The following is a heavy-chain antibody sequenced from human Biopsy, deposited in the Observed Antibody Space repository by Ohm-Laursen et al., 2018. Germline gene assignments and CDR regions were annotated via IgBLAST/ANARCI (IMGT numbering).Heavy chain of an antibody. J-gene: IGHJ6*02. CDR2: INPKSGVA. Sequence: GSSVKVSCKASEYTVTDYYIHWVRQAPGQGFEWMGWINPKSGVANHAQNFQGRVSMTRDTSISTVYMELSSLRSDDTAVYYCAIDMTVTARPYYYSGVDVWGPGTRVTVSS. D-gene: IGHD4-17*01. CDR1: EYTVTDYY. CDR3: AIDMTVTARPYYYSGVDV. V-gene: IGHV1-2*02.